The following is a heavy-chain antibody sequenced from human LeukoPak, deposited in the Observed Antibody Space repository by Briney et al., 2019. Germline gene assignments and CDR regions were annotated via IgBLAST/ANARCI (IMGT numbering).Heavy chain of an antibody. CDR3: AKDYSKQQLVDDAFDI. CDR2: ISGSGGST. Sequence: PGGPLRLSCAASGFTFSSYAMSWVRQAPGKGLEWVSAISGSGGSTYYADSVKGRFTISRDNSKNTLYLQMNSLRAEDTAVYYCAKDYSKQQLVDDAFDIWGQGTMVTVSS. J-gene: IGHJ3*02. V-gene: IGHV3-23*01. D-gene: IGHD6-13*01. CDR1: GFTFSSYA.